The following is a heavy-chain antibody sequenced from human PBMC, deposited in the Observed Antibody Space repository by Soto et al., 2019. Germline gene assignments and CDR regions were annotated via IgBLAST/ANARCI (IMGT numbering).Heavy chain of an antibody. Sequence: SETLSLTCSVFGGSISSGDYYWSWIRQPPGKGLEWIGYMFYSGSTNYNPSLKSRVTISVDTSKNQFSLKLSSVTAADTAVYYCARYSSSWYFDYWGQGTLVTVSS. V-gene: IGHV4-61*08. J-gene: IGHJ4*02. CDR3: ARYSSSWYFDY. CDR1: GGSISSGDYY. CDR2: MFYSGST. D-gene: IGHD6-13*01.